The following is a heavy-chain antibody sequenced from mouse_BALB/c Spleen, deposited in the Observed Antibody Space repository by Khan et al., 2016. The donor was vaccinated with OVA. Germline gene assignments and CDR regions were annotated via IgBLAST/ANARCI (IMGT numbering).Heavy chain of an antibody. CDR2: INSRGSYT. CDR1: GFAFSSYD. V-gene: IGHV5-9*02. J-gene: IGHJ4*01. Sequence: LVESGGGSVKPGGSLKLSCAASGFAFSSYDMSWVRQTPEKRLEWVAIINSRGSYTYYADSVKGRFTISRDNARNTLYLQMSSLRSEETALYYGTRHGGFNPYYAMDYWGQGTSVTVSS. CDR3: TRHGGFNPYYAMDY.